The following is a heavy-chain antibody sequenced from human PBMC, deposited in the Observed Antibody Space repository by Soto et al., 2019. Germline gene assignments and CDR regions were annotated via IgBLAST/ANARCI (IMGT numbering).Heavy chain of an antibody. J-gene: IGHJ6*02. D-gene: IGHD3-3*01. CDR2: IYHSGST. V-gene: IGHV4-4*02. CDR1: GGSISSSNW. Sequence: PSETLSLTCAVSGGSISSSNWSSWVRQPPGKGLERIGDIYHSGSTNYNPSLKSRVTISVDTSKNQFSLKLSSVTAADTAVYYCARVPYYDFWSGYPYYYYYCMDVWGQGTTVTV. CDR3: ARVPYYDFWSGYPYYYYYCMDV.